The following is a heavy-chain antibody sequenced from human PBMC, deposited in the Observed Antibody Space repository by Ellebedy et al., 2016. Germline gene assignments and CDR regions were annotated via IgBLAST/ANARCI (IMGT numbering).Heavy chain of an antibody. CDR3: ATTRTLRVGATGGFDP. V-gene: IGHV4-39*07. J-gene: IGHJ5*02. D-gene: IGHD1-26*01. Sequence: SETLSLTCTVSGGSISSSSYYWGWIRQPPGKGLEWIGSIYYSGSTYYNPSLKSRVTISVDTSKNQFSLKLSSVTAADTAVYYCATTRTLRVGATGGFDPWGQGTLVTVSS. CDR1: GGSISSSSYY. CDR2: IYYSGST.